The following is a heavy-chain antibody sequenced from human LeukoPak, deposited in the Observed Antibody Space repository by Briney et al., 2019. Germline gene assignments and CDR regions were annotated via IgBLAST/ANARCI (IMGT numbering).Heavy chain of an antibody. Sequence: SQTLSLTCAISGDSVSSNSAAWNWIRQSPSRGLEWLGRTYYRSKWYNDYAVPVISRISINADTSKSQFSLQLNSVTPEDTAVYYCARTRLNEGSPRYDVWGQGTLVTVSS. CDR1: GDSVSSNSAA. V-gene: IGHV6-1*01. CDR3: ARTRLNEGSPRYDV. CDR2: TYYRSKWYN. D-gene: IGHD1-1*01. J-gene: IGHJ4*02.